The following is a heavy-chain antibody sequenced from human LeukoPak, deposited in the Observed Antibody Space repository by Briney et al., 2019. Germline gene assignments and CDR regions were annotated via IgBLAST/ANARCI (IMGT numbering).Heavy chain of an antibody. CDR1: GFTFSSYA. V-gene: IGHV4-38-2*01. CDR2: IYYSGST. CDR3: ATFSLLRYFDWTQYYYGMDV. Sequence: GSLRLSCAASGFTFSSYAMSWVRQAPGKGLEWIGSIYYSGSTYYNPSLKSRVTISVDTSKNQFSLKLSSVTAADTAVYYCATFSLLRYFDWTQYYYGMDVWGQGTTVTVSS. J-gene: IGHJ6*02. D-gene: IGHD3-9*01.